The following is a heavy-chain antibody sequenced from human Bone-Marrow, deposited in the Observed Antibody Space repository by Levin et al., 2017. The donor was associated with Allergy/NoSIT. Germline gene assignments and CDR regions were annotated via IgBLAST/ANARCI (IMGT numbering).Heavy chain of an antibody. D-gene: IGHD6-19*01. V-gene: IGHV3-7*04. J-gene: IGHJ4*02. CDR2: IKQDGGEI. Sequence: ETLSLTCAASGFTFSSYWMSWVRQAPGKGLEWVADIKQDGGEIYYVDSVKGRFTISRDNAKNSLYLQMNSLRAEDTAVYYCARLGGSGWSRDYWGQGTLVTVSS. CDR3: ARLGGSGWSRDY. CDR1: GFTFSSYW.